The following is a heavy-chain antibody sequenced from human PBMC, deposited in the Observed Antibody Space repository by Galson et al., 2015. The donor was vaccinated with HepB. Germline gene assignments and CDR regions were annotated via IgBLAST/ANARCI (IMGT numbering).Heavy chain of an antibody. CDR2: INPSGGST. CDR3: ARGFYGGNSVRWYFDL. Sequence: SVKVSCKASGYTFTNYYIHWVRQAPGQGLEWMGMINPSGGSTSYAQKFQGRVTMTRDTSTSTVYMELSSLRSEDTAVYFCARGFYGGNSVRWYFDLWGRGTLVTVSS. CDR1: GYTFTNYY. V-gene: IGHV1-46*01. J-gene: IGHJ2*01. D-gene: IGHD4-23*01.